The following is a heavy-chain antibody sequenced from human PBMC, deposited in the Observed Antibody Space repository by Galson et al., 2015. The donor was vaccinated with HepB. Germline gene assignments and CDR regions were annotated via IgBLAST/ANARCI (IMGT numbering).Heavy chain of an antibody. CDR2: ISSSGSTI. CDR3: ARDRSSTSRGHYYYYGMDV. CDR1: GFTFSDYY. Sequence: SLRLSCAASGFTFSDYYMSWIRQAPGKGLEWVSYISSSGSTIYYADSVKGRFTISRDNAKNSLYLQMNSLRAEDTAVYYCARDRSSTSRGHYYYYGMDVWGQGTTVTVSS. J-gene: IGHJ6*02. D-gene: IGHD2-2*01. V-gene: IGHV3-11*01.